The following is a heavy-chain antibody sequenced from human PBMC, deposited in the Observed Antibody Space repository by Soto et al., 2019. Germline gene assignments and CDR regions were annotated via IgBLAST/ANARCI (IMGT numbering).Heavy chain of an antibody. CDR1: GYIFTDYY. CDR2: INPSSGDT. J-gene: IGHJ5*01. V-gene: IGHV1-2*02. D-gene: IGHD2-2*01. CDR3: ARPYCSSNSCHNWFDS. Sequence: GASVKVSCKASGYIFTDYYINWVRQAPGQGPELMGWINPSSGDTNYAQKFQGRVTMTTDTSISTVYMELSRLRYEDTAVYYCARPYCSSNSCHNWFDSWGQGTLVTVSS.